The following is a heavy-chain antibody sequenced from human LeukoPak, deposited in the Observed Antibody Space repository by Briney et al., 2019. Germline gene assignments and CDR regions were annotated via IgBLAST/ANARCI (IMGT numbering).Heavy chain of an antibody. V-gene: IGHV1-46*01. CDR2: INPSGGST. D-gene: IGHD4-17*01. CDR3: AREGTLRSHYYYYYMDV. Sequence: GASVKVSCKASGYTFTSYYMHWVRQAPGQGLEWMGIINPSGGSTSYAQKFQGRVTMTRDMSTSTVYMELSSLRSEDTAVYYCAREGTLRSHYYYYYMDVWGKGTTVTVSS. CDR1: GYTFTSYY. J-gene: IGHJ6*03.